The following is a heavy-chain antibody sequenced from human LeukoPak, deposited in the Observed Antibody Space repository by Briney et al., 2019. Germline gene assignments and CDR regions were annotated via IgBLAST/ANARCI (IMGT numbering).Heavy chain of an antibody. Sequence: ASVKVSCKASGYTFTSYGISWVRQAPGQGLEWMGWINPNSGGTNYAQKFQGWVTMTRDTSITTAYMELSRLRSDDTAVYYCARDGRDSRMDYWGQGTLVTVSS. D-gene: IGHD3-22*01. CDR1: GYTFTSYG. V-gene: IGHV1-2*04. CDR3: ARDGRDSRMDY. CDR2: INPNSGGT. J-gene: IGHJ4*02.